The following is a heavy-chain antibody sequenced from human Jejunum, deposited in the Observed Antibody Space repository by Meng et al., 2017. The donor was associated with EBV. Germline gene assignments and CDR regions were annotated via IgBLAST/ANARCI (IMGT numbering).Heavy chain of an antibody. J-gene: IGHJ4*02. CDR3: ARVRGYSYGRHFDY. D-gene: IGHD5-18*01. CDR2: INNNTGNN. V-gene: IGHV7-4-1*01. CDR1: EYTFTNIF. Sequence: LHSVQSGSDVNAPGNSLRVSCKASEYTFTNIFMNWGRQGHGQGVEWMGWINNNTGNNTYAKGFTGRFIVTLDTTVSTALLKIRRLMAEESAVYSCARVRGYSYGRHFDYWGQGTLVTVSS.